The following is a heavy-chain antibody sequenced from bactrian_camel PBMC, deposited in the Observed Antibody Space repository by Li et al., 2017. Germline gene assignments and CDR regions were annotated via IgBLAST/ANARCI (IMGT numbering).Heavy chain of an antibody. Sequence: HVQLVESGGGSVQVGESLRLSCEAFGNTYKTCIMAWYRQVPGKERELVAIMHTPGGSTDYADSVKGRFTISNDNAKKTWYLQMNSLKTEDMAMYYCACGINGPGEYAYWGQGTQVTVS. J-gene: IGHJ4*01. CDR1: GNTYKTCI. CDR2: MHTPGGST. CDR3: ACGINGPGEYAY. V-gene: IGHV3S54*01.